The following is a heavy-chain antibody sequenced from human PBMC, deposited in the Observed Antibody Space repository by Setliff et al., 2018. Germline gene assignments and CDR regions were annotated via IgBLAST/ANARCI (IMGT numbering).Heavy chain of an antibody. Sequence: ASVKVSCKASGYTFTGYYMHWVRQAPGQGLEWMGWTNPNSGGTNYAQKFQGWVTMTRDTSISTAYMELSRLRSDDTAVYYCARAVGRWFGDHTRGYFDYWGQGTLVTVSS. CDR3: ARAVGRWFGDHTRGYFDY. CDR2: TNPNSGGT. CDR1: GYTFTGYY. V-gene: IGHV1-2*04. J-gene: IGHJ4*02. D-gene: IGHD3-10*01.